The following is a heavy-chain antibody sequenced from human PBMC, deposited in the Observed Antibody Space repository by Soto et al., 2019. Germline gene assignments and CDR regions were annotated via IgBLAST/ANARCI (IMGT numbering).Heavy chain of an antibody. J-gene: IGHJ6*02. V-gene: IGHV3-23*01. CDR1: GFTFSSYA. D-gene: IGHD3-10*01. Sequence: GGSLRLSCAASGFTFSSYAMIWVRQAPGTGLEWVSAISGSGGSTYYADSVKGRFTISRDNSKNTLYLQMNSLRAEDTAVYYCAKALGYFGSGSYYNSYGLAVWGQGTTVTVSS. CDR2: ISGSGGST. CDR3: AKALGYFGSGSYYNSYGLAV.